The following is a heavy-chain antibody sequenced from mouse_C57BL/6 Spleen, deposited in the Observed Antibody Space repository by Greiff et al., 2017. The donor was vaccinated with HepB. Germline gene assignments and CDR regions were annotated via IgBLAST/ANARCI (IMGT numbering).Heavy chain of an antibody. J-gene: IGHJ3*01. CDR1: GFTFSDYG. V-gene: IGHV5-17*01. CDR3: ATSSC. CDR2: ISSGSSTI. Sequence: EVKLVESGGGLVKPGGSLKLSCAASGFTFSDYGMHWVRQAPEKGREWVAYISSGSSTIYYADTVKGRFTISRDNATNTQFLQKASLRSEDTAMYYCATSSCWGTGTLVTVSA.